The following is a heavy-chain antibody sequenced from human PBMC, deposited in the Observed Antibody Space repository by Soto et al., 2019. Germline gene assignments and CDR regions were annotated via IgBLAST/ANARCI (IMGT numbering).Heavy chain of an antibody. Sequence: GGSLRPSCAASGFTFNRYDMSWVRQAPGKGLEWVTGVTGSGSNTYYADSVKGRFTISRDNSKNTLYLQMNSLRAEDTAVYYCAKDDGGRYCSDTSCTPSWGQGTLVTVSS. CDR2: VTGSGSNT. CDR1: GFTFNRYD. CDR3: AKDDGGRYCSDTSCTPS. D-gene: IGHD2-2*01. V-gene: IGHV3-23*01. J-gene: IGHJ5*02.